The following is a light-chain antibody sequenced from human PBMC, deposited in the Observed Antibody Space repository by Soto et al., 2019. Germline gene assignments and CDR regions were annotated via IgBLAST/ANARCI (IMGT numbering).Light chain of an antibody. V-gene: IGKV3-11*01. Sequence: EIVLTQSPGTLSLSPGQRASLSFRASQNVGSYLAWYQQKPGQAPRLLIYDASNRATGIPARFSGSGSGTDFTLTISSLEPEDFAVYYCQHRSTWPLTFGGGTKVEI. CDR3: QHRSTWPLT. CDR1: QNVGSY. CDR2: DAS. J-gene: IGKJ4*01.